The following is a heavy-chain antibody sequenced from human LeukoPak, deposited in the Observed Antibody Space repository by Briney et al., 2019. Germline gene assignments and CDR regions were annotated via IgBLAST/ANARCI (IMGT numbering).Heavy chain of an antibody. CDR2: ISSSSRDI. Sequence: GGALRLSCAAPGFTFSYYSMTWVRQAPGKGLEWVSSISSSSRDIQYTDSVGGRFTISRDNAKNSLYLQMNSLRAEDTAMYYCARVYSSSWYFFDYWGRGTLVTVCS. D-gene: IGHD6-13*01. CDR3: ARVYSSSWYFFDY. V-gene: IGHV3-21*06. CDR1: GFTFSYYS. J-gene: IGHJ4*02.